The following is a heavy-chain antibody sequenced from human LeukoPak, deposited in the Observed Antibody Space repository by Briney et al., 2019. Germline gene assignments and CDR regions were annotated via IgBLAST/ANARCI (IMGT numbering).Heavy chain of an antibody. CDR1: GYTLTELS. D-gene: IGHD4-23*01. J-gene: IGHJ4*02. CDR3: AREAVVTRGFDY. V-gene: IGHV1-24*01. CDR2: FDPEDGET. Sequence: ASVKVSCKVSGYTLTELSMHWVRQAPGKGLEWMGGFDPEDGETIYAQKFQGRVTMTRDTSTSTVYMELSSLRSEDTAVYYCAREAVVTRGFDYWGQGTLVTVSS.